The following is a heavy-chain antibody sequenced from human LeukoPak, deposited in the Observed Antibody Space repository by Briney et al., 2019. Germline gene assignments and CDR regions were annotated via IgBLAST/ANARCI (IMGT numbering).Heavy chain of an antibody. CDR1: GYTFTDYY. D-gene: IGHD2-8*02. CDR3: AREESGGYFDY. V-gene: IGHV1-2*02. CDR2: INPNSHGT. Sequence: ASVKVSCKASGYTFTDYYMHWLRQAPGQGLEWMGWINPNSHGTNYAQKFQGRVTMTRDTSISTAYMELTRLRSDDTAVYYCAREESGGYFDYWGQGTLVTVFS. J-gene: IGHJ4*02.